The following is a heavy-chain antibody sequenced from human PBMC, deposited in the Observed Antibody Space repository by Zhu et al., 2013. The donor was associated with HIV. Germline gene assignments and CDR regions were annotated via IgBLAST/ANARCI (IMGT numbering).Heavy chain of an antibody. Sequence: QVQLVQSGAEVKKPGSSVKVSCKASGGTFSSYAISWVRQAPGQGLEWMGGIIPIFGTANYAQKFQGRVTITADESTSTAYMELSSLRSEDTAVYYCARGAGEAFWRDRLRLLYYYGMDVWGQGTTVTVSS. D-gene: IGHD3-3*01. CDR3: ARGAGEAFWRDRLRLLYYYGMDV. V-gene: IGHV1-69*12. CDR2: IIPIFGTA. CDR1: GGTFSSYA. J-gene: IGHJ6*02.